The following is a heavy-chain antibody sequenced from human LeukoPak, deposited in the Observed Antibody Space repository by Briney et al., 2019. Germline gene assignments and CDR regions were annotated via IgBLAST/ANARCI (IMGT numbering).Heavy chain of an antibody. Sequence: SETLSLTCSVSGDSISSYDWSWIRQPAGKGLEWIGRIYGSGNTRYNPSLKSRVTISVDTSKNQFSLKLSSVTAADTAVYYCARETSQKGAHYMDVWGKGTTITISS. V-gene: IGHV4-4*07. D-gene: IGHD3-16*01. CDR3: ARETSQKGAHYMDV. CDR2: IYGSGNT. CDR1: GDSISSYD. J-gene: IGHJ6*03.